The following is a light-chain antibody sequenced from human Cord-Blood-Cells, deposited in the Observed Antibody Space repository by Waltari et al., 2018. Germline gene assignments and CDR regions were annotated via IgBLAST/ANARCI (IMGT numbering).Light chain of an antibody. Sequence: EIVMTQSPATLSVSPGERATLSCRASQGVSSNLALYQQKPGQAPMLLIYGASTRATGIPARFSGSWSGTEFTLTISSLQSGDFAVYYCQQYNNWPFTFGPGTKVDIK. CDR2: GAS. J-gene: IGKJ3*01. V-gene: IGKV3-15*01. CDR1: QGVSSN. CDR3: QQYNNWPFT.